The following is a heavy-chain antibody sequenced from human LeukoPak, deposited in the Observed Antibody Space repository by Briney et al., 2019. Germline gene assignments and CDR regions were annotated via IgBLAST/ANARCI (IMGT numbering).Heavy chain of an antibody. CDR3: AKNPVIRVEPHYYYYYMDV. D-gene: IGHD1-1*01. CDR2: ISGSGGST. J-gene: IGHJ6*03. Sequence: PGGSLRLSCAASGFTFSSYAMSWVRQAPGKGLEWVSAISGSGGSTYYADSVKGRFTISRDNSKNTLYLQMNSLRAEDTAVYYCAKNPVIRVEPHYYYYYMDVWGKGTTVTVSS. V-gene: IGHV3-23*01. CDR1: GFTFSSYA.